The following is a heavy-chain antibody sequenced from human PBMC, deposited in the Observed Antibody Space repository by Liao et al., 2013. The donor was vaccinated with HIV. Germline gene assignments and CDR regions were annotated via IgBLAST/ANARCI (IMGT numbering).Heavy chain of an antibody. CDR1: GGAISSYS. Sequence: QVQLQESGPGRVKPSETLSLTCTVSGGAISSYSWNWIRQPAGKGLEWVGRISASGGTTYKPSLTRRLTLSLDTSRNQFSLNLNSVTAADTAVYYCARGGGAFDIWGQGALVSVSS. CDR3: ARGGGAFDI. CDR2: ISASGGT. V-gene: IGHV4-4*07. D-gene: IGHD1-26*01. J-gene: IGHJ3*02.